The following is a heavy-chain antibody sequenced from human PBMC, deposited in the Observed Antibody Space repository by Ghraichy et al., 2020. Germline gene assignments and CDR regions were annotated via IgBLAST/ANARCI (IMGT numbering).Heavy chain of an antibody. Sequence: GGSLRLSCAASGFNFAASWMNWVRQAPGKGLEWVAGITQSGNEQYYVDSVKGRFTISRDNAKNSLYLQMNSLRVEDTAVFFCAKDRAYKSFGYWGQGILVTVSS. CDR3: AKDRAYKSFGY. CDR1: GFNFAASW. V-gene: IGHV3-7*03. J-gene: IGHJ4*02. CDR2: ITQSGNEQ. D-gene: IGHD5-24*01.